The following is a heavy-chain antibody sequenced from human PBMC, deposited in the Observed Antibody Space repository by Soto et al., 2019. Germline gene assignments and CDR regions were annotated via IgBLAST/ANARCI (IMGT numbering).Heavy chain of an antibody. CDR1: GGTFNNYA. V-gene: IGHV1-69*06. J-gene: IGHJ4*02. CDR3: ARLIGEGYSGTYALDY. CDR2: IIPLFGTA. D-gene: IGHD1-26*01. Sequence: QVQLVQSGVEVKNPGSSVKVSCTASGGTFNNYAISWVRQAPGQGLEWMGGIIPLFGTANYAQKFEGRVTITADKSTDTAYMERSSLKSEDTAVYYCARLIGEGYSGTYALDYWGQGTLVTFSS.